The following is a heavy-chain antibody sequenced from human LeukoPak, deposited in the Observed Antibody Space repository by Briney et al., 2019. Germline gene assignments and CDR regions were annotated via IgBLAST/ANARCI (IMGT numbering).Heavy chain of an antibody. J-gene: IGHJ4*02. CDR2: INPNSGGT. CDR1: GYTFTGYY. D-gene: IGHD3-22*01. V-gene: IGHV1-2*02. Sequence: ASVKVSCKASGYTFTGYYMHRVRQAPGQGLEWMGWINPNSGGTNYAQKFQGRVTMTRDTSISTAYMELSRLRSDDTAVYYCARDPGYYDSSGYDYWGQGTLVTVSS. CDR3: ARDPGYYDSSGYDY.